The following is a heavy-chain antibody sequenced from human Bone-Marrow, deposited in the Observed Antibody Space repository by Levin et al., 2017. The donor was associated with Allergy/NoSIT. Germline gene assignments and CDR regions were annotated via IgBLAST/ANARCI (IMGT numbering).Heavy chain of an antibody. CDR2: ISSISSPI. D-gene: IGHD3-10*01. V-gene: IGHV3-48*02. CDR3: ARDMVRGVSGPSFDY. J-gene: IGHJ4*02. CDR1: GFTFSSYG. Sequence: LSLTCAASGFTFSSYGMNWVRQAPGKGLEWVSYISSISSPIYYVDSVRGRFTVSRDNAKNSLYLQMNSLRDEDTAVYYCARDMVRGVSGPSFDYWGQGTLVTVSS.